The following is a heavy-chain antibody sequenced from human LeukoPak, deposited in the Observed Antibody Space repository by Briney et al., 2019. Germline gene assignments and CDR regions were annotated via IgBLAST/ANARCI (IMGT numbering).Heavy chain of an antibody. Sequence: GGSLRLSCAASGFTFSSYAMSWVRQAPGKGLEWVSVIYSGGSTYYADSVKGRFTISRDNSKNTLYLQMNSLRAEDTAVYYCATSRGAALWGQGTLVTVSS. CDR1: GFTFSSYA. CDR3: ATSRGAAL. D-gene: IGHD2-15*01. V-gene: IGHV3-66*01. J-gene: IGHJ4*02. CDR2: IYSGGST.